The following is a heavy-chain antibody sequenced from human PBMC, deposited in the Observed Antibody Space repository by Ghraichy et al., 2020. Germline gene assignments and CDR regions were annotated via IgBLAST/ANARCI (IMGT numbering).Heavy chain of an antibody. Sequence: GGSLRLSCAASGFTFSSYWMSWVCQAPGKGLEWVANIKQDGSEKYYVDSVKGRFTISRDNAKNSLYLQMNSLRAEDTAVYYCARVVVVPAAHYYYYGMDVWGQGTTVTVSS. CDR3: ARVVVVPAAHYYYYGMDV. CDR1: GFTFSSYW. J-gene: IGHJ6*02. D-gene: IGHD2-2*01. CDR2: IKQDGSEK. V-gene: IGHV3-7*01.